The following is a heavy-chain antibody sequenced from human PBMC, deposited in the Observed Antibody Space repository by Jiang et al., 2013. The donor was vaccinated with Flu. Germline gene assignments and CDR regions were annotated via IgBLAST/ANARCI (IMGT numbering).Heavy chain of an antibody. CDR3: AKGRTVTQGYFDY. Sequence: SCAASGFTFSSYGMHWVRQAPGKGLEWVAVISYDGSNKYYADSVKGRFTISRDNSKNTLYLQMNSLRAEDTAVYYCAKGRTVTQGYFDYWGQGTLVTVSS. CDR1: GFTFSSYG. J-gene: IGHJ4*02. D-gene: IGHD4-17*01. CDR2: ISYDGSNK. V-gene: IGHV3-30*18.